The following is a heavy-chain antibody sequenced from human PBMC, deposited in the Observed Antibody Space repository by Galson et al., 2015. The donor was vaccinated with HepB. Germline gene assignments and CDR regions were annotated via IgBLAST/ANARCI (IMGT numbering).Heavy chain of an antibody. V-gene: IGHV3-33*08. CDR3: ARGPGDYGLFFDY. Sequence: SLRLSCAASGFTFSSYGMHWVRQAPGKGLEWVAVIWYDGSNKYYADSVKGRFTISRDNSKNTLYLQMNSLRAEDTAVYYCARGPGDYGLFFDYWGQGTLVTVSS. D-gene: IGHD4-17*01. CDR2: IWYDGSNK. CDR1: GFTFSSYG. J-gene: IGHJ4*02.